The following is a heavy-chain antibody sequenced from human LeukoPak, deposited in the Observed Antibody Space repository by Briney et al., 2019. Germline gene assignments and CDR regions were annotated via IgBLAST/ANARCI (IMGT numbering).Heavy chain of an antibody. CDR2: IKQDGSEK. Sequence: GGSLRLSCAASGFTFSSYWMSWVRQAPGKGVEWVANIKQDGSEKYYVDSVKGRFTISRDNAKNSLYLQMNSLRAEDTAVYYCARDLTRGENDYWGQGTLVTVSS. CDR1: GFTFSSYW. CDR3: ARDLTRGENDY. D-gene: IGHD3-10*01. J-gene: IGHJ4*02. V-gene: IGHV3-7*01.